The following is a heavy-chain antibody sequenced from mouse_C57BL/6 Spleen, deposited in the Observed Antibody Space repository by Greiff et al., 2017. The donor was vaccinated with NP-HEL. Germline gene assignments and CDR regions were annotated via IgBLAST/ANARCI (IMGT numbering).Heavy chain of an antibody. CDR3: TGGYGNYAAY. D-gene: IGHD2-1*01. V-gene: IGHV6-3*01. CDR2: IRLKSDNYAT. Sequence: EVQGVESGGGLVQPGGSMKLSCVASGFTFSNYWMNWVRQSPEKGLEWVAQIRLKSDNYATHYAESVKGRFTISRDESKSSVYLQMNNLRAEDTGIYYCTGGYGNYAAYWGQGTLVTVSA. J-gene: IGHJ3*01. CDR1: GFTFSNYW.